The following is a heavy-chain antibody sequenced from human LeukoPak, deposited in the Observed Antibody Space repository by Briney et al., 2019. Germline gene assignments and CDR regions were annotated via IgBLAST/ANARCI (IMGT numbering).Heavy chain of an antibody. D-gene: IGHD3-10*01. CDR2: IHPNNGAT. V-gene: IGHV1-2*02. CDR1: GYTFTGSGWY. CDR3: ARDGPAQMVDFDY. Sequence: ASVKVSCKASGYTFTGSGWYLYWLRQAPGQGLECVGWIHPNNGATLYAQKFQGRVAMTTDTSISTAYMELSRLRPDDTAMYYCARDGPAQMVDFDYWGQGALVTVSS. J-gene: IGHJ4*02.